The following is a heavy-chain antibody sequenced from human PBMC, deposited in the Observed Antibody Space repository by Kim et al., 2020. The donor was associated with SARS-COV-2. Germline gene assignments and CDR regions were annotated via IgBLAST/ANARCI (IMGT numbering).Heavy chain of an antibody. Sequence: SVKVSCKASGYTFSSYAISWVRQAPGQGLEWMGGIIPIFGTTNYAQKFQGRVTITADESTSTAYMELSSLRSEDTAVYYCASSPTYYDYVWGSLESGMAVWGQGTTVTVSS. V-gene: IGHV1-69*13. CDR1: GYTFSSYA. CDR2: IIPIFGTT. D-gene: IGHD3-16*01. J-gene: IGHJ6*02. CDR3: ASSPTYYDYVWGSLESGMAV.